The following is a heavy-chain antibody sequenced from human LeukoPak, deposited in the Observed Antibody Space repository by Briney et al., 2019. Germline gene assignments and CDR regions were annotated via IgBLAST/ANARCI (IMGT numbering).Heavy chain of an antibody. Sequence: GGSLRLSCAASGFNFRDHWMDWVRQATGKGLEWVSAIGTAGDTYYPGSVKGRFTISRENAKNSLYLQMNSLRAGDTAVYYCARAIYDSSGYYLDYWGQGTLVTVSS. CDR3: ARAIYDSSGYYLDY. D-gene: IGHD3-22*01. J-gene: IGHJ4*02. CDR1: GFNFRDHW. CDR2: IGTAGDT. V-gene: IGHV3-13*01.